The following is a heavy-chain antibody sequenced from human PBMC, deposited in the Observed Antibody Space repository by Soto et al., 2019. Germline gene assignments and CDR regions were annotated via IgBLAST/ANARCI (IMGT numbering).Heavy chain of an antibody. J-gene: IGHJ3*02. CDR2: IYYSGST. Sequence: SETLSLTCTVSGGSISSGGYYWSWIRQHPGKGLEWIGYIYYSGSTYYNPSLKSRVTISVDTSKNQFSLKLSSVTAADTAVYYCARAPGDYDAFDIWGQGTMVTVSS. CDR1: GGSISSGGYY. CDR3: ARAPGDYDAFDI. D-gene: IGHD4-17*01. V-gene: IGHV4-31*03.